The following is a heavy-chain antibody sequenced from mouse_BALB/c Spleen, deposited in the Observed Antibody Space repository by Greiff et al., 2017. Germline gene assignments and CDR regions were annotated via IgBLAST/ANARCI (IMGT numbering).Heavy chain of an antibody. J-gene: IGHJ3*01. CDR2: INSNGGST. D-gene: IGHD2-4*01. CDR1: GFTFSSYG. V-gene: IGHV5-6-3*01. Sequence: EVMLVESGGGLVQPGGSLKLSCAASGFTFSSYGMSWVRQTPDKRLELVATINSNGGSTYYPDSVKGRFTISRDNAKNTLYLQMSSLKSEDTAMYYCARDQGMIPAWFAYWGQGTLVTVSA. CDR3: ARDQGMIPAWFAY.